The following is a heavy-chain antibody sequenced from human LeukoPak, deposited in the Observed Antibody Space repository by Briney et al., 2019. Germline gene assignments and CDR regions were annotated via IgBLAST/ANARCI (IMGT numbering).Heavy chain of an antibody. V-gene: IGHV4-34*01. J-gene: IGHJ4*02. Sequence: SETLSLTCAVYGVSFSAYYWSWIRQSPGKGLEWIGEINHSGTTVYNPSLKSRVTLSVDTSKKQFSLKLNSVTAADTAVYYCAIDYMTGTGNAGGYWGQGTLVTVSS. CDR3: AIDYMTGTGNAGGY. CDR1: GVSFSAYY. D-gene: IGHD3/OR15-3a*01. CDR2: INHSGTT.